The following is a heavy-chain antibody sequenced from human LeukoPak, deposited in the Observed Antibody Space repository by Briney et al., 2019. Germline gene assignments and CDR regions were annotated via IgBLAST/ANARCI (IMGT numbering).Heavy chain of an antibody. V-gene: IGHV3-21*01. CDR2: ISSSSSYI. CDR3: TRDGGIAVAGSNWFDP. Sequence: GGSLRLSCAASGFTFSSYSMNWVRQAPGKGLEWVSSISSSSSYIYYADSAKGRFTISRDNAKNSLYLQMNSLRAEDTAVYYCTRDGGIAVAGSNWFDPWGQGTLVTVSS. D-gene: IGHD6-19*01. J-gene: IGHJ5*02. CDR1: GFTFSSYS.